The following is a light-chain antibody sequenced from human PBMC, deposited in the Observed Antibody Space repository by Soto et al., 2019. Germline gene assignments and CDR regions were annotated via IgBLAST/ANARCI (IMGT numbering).Light chain of an antibody. J-gene: IGLJ1*01. Sequence: QSVLTQPASVSGSPGQSITISCTGTSSDVGAYNSVSWYQQHPDKAPKLIIFSLTSRTSGLSDRFSGSKSDNTASLTISGVRTEEEADYYCSSATSSSTYLFGTGTKLTVL. CDR2: SLT. CDR1: SSDVGAYNS. CDR3: SSATSSSTYL. V-gene: IGLV2-14*03.